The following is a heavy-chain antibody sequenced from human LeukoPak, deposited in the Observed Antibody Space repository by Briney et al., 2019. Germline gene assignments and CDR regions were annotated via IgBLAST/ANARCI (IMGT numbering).Heavy chain of an antibody. D-gene: IGHD3-22*01. CDR3: ARVRSSGFSYYFDY. CDR1: GGSISSGGYS. CDR2: IYHSGST. J-gene: IGHJ4*02. Sequence: SQTLSLTCAVSGGSISSGGYSWSWIRQPPGKGLEWIGYIYHSGSTYYNPSLKSRVTISVDRSKNQFSLKPSSVTAADTAVYYCARVRSSGFSYYFDYWGQGTLVTVSS. V-gene: IGHV4-30-2*01.